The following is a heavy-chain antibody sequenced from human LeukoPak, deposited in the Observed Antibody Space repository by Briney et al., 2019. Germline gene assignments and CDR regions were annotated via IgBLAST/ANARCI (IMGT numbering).Heavy chain of an antibody. CDR3: AKDRGGSSWSQVFGY. D-gene: IGHD6-13*01. V-gene: IGHV3-23*01. CDR1: GFTFSSYG. Sequence: GGSLRLSCAASGFTFSSYGMSWFRQAPGKGLEWGSSISGSGDSTYYADSVKGRFTISRDNSKNTLYLQMNSLRAEDTAVYYCAKDRGGSSWSQVFGYWGQGNLVTVSS. CDR2: ISGSGDST. J-gene: IGHJ4*02.